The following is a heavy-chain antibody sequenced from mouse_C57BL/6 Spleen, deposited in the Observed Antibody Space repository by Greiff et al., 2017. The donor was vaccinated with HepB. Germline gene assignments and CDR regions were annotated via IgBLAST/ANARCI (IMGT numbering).Heavy chain of an antibody. CDR1: GYTFTSYW. Sequence: VQLQQSGAELVMPGASVKLSCKASGYTFTSYWMHWVKQRPGQGLEWIGEIDPSDSYTNYNQKFKGKSTLTVDKSSSTAYMQLSSLTSEDSAVYYCARSPYSNYFYYYAMDYWGQGTSVTVSS. CDR2: IDPSDSYT. D-gene: IGHD2-5*01. V-gene: IGHV1-69*01. J-gene: IGHJ4*01. CDR3: ARSPYSNYFYYYAMDY.